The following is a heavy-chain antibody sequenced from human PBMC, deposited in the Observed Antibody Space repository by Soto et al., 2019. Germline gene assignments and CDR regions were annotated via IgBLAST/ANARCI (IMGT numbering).Heavy chain of an antibody. D-gene: IGHD4-17*01. CDR2: IYYSGTT. V-gene: IGHV4-28*03. CDR3: ARETYGDYVGYFDP. J-gene: IGHJ5*02. Sequence: PSETLSLTCAVSGYSISSSNWWGWIRQPPGKGLEWIGYIYYSGTTYYNPSLKSRVTMSVDTSKNQFSLKLTSVTAVDTAVYYCARETYGDYVGYFDPWGQGIQVTVSS. CDR1: GYSISSSNW.